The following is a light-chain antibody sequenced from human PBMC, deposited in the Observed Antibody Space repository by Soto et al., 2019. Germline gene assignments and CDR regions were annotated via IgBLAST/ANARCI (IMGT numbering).Light chain of an antibody. J-gene: IGKJ2*01. CDR3: LQYNDWPVYT. Sequence: PGERATLSCRASQRVSTHLAWYQQKPGQAPKLLIYAASTRVTGISARFSGSGSGTEFSLTISSLQSEDFGIYYCLQYNDWPVYTFGQGTNVEVK. CDR2: AAS. CDR1: QRVSTH. V-gene: IGKV3-15*01.